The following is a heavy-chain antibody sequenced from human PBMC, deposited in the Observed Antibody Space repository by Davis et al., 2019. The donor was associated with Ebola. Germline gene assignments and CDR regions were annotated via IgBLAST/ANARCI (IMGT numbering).Heavy chain of an antibody. J-gene: IGHJ6*02. Sequence: GESLKISCAASGFTFSSNAMSWVRQAPGKRLERVSAISGSGGSTYYADSVKGRFTISRDNAKNSLYLQMNSLRAEDTAVYYCAREGTTVTAWSYYYYGMDVWGHGTTVTVSS. V-gene: IGHV3-23*01. CDR2: ISGSGGST. CDR1: GFTFSSNA. D-gene: IGHD4-17*01. CDR3: AREGTTVTAWSYYYYGMDV.